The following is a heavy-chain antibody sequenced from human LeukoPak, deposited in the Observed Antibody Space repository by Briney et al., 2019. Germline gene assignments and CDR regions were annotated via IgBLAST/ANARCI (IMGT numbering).Heavy chain of an antibody. D-gene: IGHD3-10*01. CDR3: TTGTMGSGNSDY. J-gene: IGHJ4*02. CDR1: GFTFTYAW. Sequence: GGSLRLPCAASGFTFTYAWMKWVRQAPGKGLEWVGRIKANSDGGTTDYAAPVKGRFTISRDDSNNVLYLQMNSLKTEDTAVYYCTTGTMGSGNSDYWGQGTLVTVSS. V-gene: IGHV3-15*01. CDR2: IKANSDGGTT.